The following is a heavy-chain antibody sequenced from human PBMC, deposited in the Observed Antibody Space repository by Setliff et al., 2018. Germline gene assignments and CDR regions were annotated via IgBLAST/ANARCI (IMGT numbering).Heavy chain of an antibody. CDR1: GFTFNRYA. D-gene: IGHD2-15*01. V-gene: IGHV4-59*01. J-gene: IGHJ4*02. Sequence: KTSETLRLSCAASGFTFNRYAMTWIRQPPGKGLEWIGYIYYSGNSNYDTNYNPSLKSRVTILSDTSKNQFSLILSSVTAADTAVYYCASERESASRQTYFDSWGQGTLVTVSS. CDR3: ASERESASRQTYFDS. CDR2: IYYSGNSNYDT.